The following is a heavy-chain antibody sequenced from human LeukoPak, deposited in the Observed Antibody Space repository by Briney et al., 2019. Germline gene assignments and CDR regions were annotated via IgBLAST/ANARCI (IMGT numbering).Heavy chain of an antibody. CDR2: INHSGST. V-gene: IGHV4-34*01. D-gene: IGHD3-16*01. CDR1: GGSFSDYY. CDR3: VRHGAGEYYYMDV. Sequence: SETLSLTCAVYGGSFSDYYWSWIRQPPGKGPEWIGEINHSGSTNYNPSLKSRVTISVDTSKNQFSLKLSSVTAADTAVYYCVRHGAGEYYYMDVWGKGTTVTISS. J-gene: IGHJ6*03.